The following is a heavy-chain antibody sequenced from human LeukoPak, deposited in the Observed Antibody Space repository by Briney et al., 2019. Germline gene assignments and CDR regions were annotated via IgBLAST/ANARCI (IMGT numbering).Heavy chain of an antibody. D-gene: IGHD5-24*01. CDR1: GGTFSSYT. J-gene: IGHJ4*02. CDR2: IIPIFGAA. CDR3: GRGSVDMATSTWDGVDY. Sequence: SVKVSCKASGGTFSSYTINWVRQAPGQGLEWMGGIIPIFGAANYAQNFRGRVTITADKSTSTAYMELSSLRSEDTAMYYCGRGSVDMATSTWDGVDYWGQGTLVTVSS. V-gene: IGHV1-69*06.